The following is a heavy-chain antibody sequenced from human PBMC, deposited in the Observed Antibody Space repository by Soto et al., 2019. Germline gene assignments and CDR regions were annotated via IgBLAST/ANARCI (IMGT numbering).Heavy chain of an antibody. CDR2: ISGSGGST. D-gene: IGHD2-2*01. Sequence: GGSLRLSCAASGFTFSSYAMSWVRQAPGKGLEWVSVISGSGGSTYHADSVKGRFTISRDNSKNTLYLQMNSLRAEDTAVYYCAKDRYPCSSSTCYLYYYYMDVWGKVNAVTVSS. V-gene: IGHV3-23*01. CDR3: AKDRYPCSSSTCYLYYYYMDV. CDR1: GFTFSSYA. J-gene: IGHJ6*03.